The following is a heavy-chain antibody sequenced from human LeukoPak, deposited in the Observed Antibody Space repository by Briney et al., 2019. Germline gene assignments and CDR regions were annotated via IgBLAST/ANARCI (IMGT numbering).Heavy chain of an antibody. CDR1: GGSISSRSYF. Sequence: PSETLSLTCTVSGGSISSRSYFWGWIRQPPGKGLEWIGSIYYKGNTYFNPSLKSRVTISEDTSKNQFSLKVNSLTAADTAVYYCAAYSSCDYWGQGTLVTVSS. D-gene: IGHD6-6*01. CDR3: AAYSSCDY. V-gene: IGHV4-39*07. J-gene: IGHJ4*02. CDR2: IYYKGNT.